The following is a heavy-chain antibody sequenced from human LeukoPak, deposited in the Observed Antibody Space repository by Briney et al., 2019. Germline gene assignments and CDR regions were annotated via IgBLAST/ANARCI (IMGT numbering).Heavy chain of an antibody. J-gene: IGHJ4*02. V-gene: IGHV4-30-4*07. CDR2: VDNTGST. CDR3: ARRTTMVRRADYFDS. Sequence: SETLSLTCAVSGVSTTSGGNSWSWIRLPPGKGLEWLAYVDNTGSTYYNPSLKSRITVSLDTSKNQFSLILHSVTAADTAVYYCARRTTMVRRADYFDSWGQGTLVIVSS. CDR1: GVSTTSGGNS. D-gene: IGHD3-10*01.